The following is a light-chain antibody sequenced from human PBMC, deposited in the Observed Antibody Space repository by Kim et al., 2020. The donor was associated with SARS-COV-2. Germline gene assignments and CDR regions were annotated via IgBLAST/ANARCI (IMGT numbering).Light chain of an antibody. CDR3: QNYNRAPWT. V-gene: IGKV1-27*01. Sequence: AYVGDRVTVTCRASEDISSYLVWYQQKPGKAPKPLIYAASTLQTGVPSRFSGSRSGTDFTLTISGLQSEDAATYYCQNYNRAPWTFGQGTKVDIK. CDR2: AAS. CDR1: EDISSY. J-gene: IGKJ1*01.